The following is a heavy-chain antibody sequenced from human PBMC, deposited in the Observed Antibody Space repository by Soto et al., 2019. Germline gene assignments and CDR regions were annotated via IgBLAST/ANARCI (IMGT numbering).Heavy chain of an antibody. D-gene: IGHD1-1*01. Sequence: GESLKISCKGSGYNFAVYWIGWVRQMPGKGLEWMGMIYPGDSDTRYSPSFQGQVTISVDKSISTAYLQWSSLKASDTAMYYCARGWKVAGDAFDIWGQGAMVTV. CDR1: GYNFAVYW. J-gene: IGHJ3*02. CDR2: IYPGDSDT. CDR3: ARGWKVAGDAFDI. V-gene: IGHV5-51*01.